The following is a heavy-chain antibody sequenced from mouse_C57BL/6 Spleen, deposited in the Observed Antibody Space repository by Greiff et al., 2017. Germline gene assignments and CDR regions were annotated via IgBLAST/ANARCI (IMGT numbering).Heavy chain of an antibody. D-gene: IGHD1-1*01. Sequence: QFQLQQSGAELVRPGASVTLSCKASGYTFTDYEMHWVKQTPVHGLEWIGAIDPETGGTAYNQKFKGKAILTADKASSTAYMELRSLTSEDSAVYYCTRYPSTVVAKDYWGQGTTLTVSS. CDR1: GYTFTDYE. J-gene: IGHJ2*01. CDR3: TRYPSTVVAKDY. CDR2: IDPETGGT. V-gene: IGHV1-15*01.